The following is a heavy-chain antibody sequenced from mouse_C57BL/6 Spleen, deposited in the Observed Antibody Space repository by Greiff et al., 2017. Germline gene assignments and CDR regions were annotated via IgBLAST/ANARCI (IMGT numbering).Heavy chain of an antibody. Sequence: EVQLVESGGDLVKPGGSLKLSCAASGFTFSSYGMSWVRQTPEKRLEWVAYISSGGDYIYYADTVKGRFTISRDNARNTLYLQMSSLKSEDTAMYYCTRAGRAMDYWGQGTSVTVSS. CDR3: TRAGRAMDY. V-gene: IGHV5-9-1*02. J-gene: IGHJ4*01. CDR1: GFTFSSYG. CDR2: ISSGGDYI. D-gene: IGHD4-1*01.